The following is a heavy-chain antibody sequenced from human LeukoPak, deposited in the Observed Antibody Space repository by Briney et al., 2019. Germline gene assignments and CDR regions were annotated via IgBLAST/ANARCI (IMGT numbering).Heavy chain of an antibody. CDR2: ISYDGSNK. CDR1: GFTFSSYA. Sequence: GGSLRLSCAASGFTFSSYAMHWVRQAPGKRLEWVAVISYDGSNKYYADSVKGRFTISRDNSKNTLYLQMNSLRAEDTAVYYCARGEGGSSYYFDYWGQGTLVTVPS. D-gene: IGHD6-6*01. J-gene: IGHJ4*02. CDR3: ARGEGGSSYYFDY. V-gene: IGHV3-30*01.